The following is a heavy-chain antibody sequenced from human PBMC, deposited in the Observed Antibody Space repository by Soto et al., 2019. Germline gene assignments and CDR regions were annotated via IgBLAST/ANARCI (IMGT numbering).Heavy chain of an antibody. V-gene: IGHV3-21*01. Sequence: EVQLVESGGGLVKPGGSLRLSCAASGFTFSSYSMNWVRQAPGKGLEWVSSISSSSSYIYYADSVKGRFTISRDNAKNSLYLQMNSLRAEDTAVYYCARDKLVVVPDAILNVGLSYGMDVWGQGTTVTVSS. D-gene: IGHD2-2*02. CDR1: GFTFSSYS. CDR2: ISSSSSYI. CDR3: ARDKLVVVPDAILNVGLSYGMDV. J-gene: IGHJ6*02.